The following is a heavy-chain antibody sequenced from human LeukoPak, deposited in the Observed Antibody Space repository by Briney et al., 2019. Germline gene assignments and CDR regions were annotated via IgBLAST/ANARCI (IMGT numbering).Heavy chain of an antibody. J-gene: IGHJ4*02. CDR3: AREGYSYAFDY. D-gene: IGHD5-18*01. CDR2: INSDGSST. CDR1: GFTFSSYW. Sequence: GGSLRLSCAASGFTFSSYWMHWVRQAPGKGLVWVSRINSDGSSTGYADSVKGRFTISRDNAKNTLYLQMNSLRAEDTAVYYCAREGYSYAFDYWGQGTLVTVSS. V-gene: IGHV3-74*01.